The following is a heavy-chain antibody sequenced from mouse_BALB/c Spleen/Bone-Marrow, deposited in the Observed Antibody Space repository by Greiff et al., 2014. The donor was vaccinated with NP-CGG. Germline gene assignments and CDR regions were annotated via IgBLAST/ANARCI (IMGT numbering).Heavy chain of an antibody. CDR2: IATSYDNT. J-gene: IGHJ4*01. Sequence: VQLQQSGAELVKPGASVKLSCSASGFNIKDTYMYWLKQRPEQGLDWIGRIATSYDNTKYDPKFQGKATLTADTSSNTAYLQLSSLTSEDTAVYYCARVGSSPYYYTIDYWGQGTSVTVSS. D-gene: IGHD1-1*01. V-gene: IGHV14-3*02. CDR1: GFNIKDTY. CDR3: ARVGSSPYYYTIDY.